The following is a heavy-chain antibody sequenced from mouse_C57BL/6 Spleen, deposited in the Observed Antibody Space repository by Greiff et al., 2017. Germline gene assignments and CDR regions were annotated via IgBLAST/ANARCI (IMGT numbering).Heavy chain of an antibody. CDR1: GFTFSSYA. CDR2: ISDGGSYT. CDR3: ARDPGSSYGQYYFDY. V-gene: IGHV5-4*01. Sequence: EVMLVESGGGLVKPGGSLKLSCAASGFTFSSYAMSWVRQTPEKRLEWVATISDGGSYTYYPDNVKGRFTISRDNAKNNLYLQMSQLKSEDTAMYYCARDPGSSYGQYYFDYWGQGTTLTVSS. D-gene: IGHD1-1*01. J-gene: IGHJ2*01.